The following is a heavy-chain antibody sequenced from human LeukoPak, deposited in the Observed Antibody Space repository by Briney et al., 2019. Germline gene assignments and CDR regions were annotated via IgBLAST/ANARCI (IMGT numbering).Heavy chain of an antibody. CDR1: GFTLSSYA. CDR3: AKVPRRGQQLGGDY. CDR2: ISGSGGST. J-gene: IGHJ4*02. Sequence: GGSLRLSCAASGFTLSSYAMSWVRQAPGKGLEWVSAISGSGGSTYYADSVKGRFTISRDNSKNTLYLQMNSLRAEDTAVYYCAKVPRRGQQLGGDYWGQGTLVTVSS. V-gene: IGHV3-23*01. D-gene: IGHD6-13*01.